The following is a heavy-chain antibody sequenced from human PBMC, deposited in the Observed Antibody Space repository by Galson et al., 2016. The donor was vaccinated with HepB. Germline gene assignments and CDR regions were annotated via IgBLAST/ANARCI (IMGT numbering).Heavy chain of an antibody. J-gene: IGHJ3*02. Sequence: SLRLSCAASGFSFSSYTMNWVRQAPGKGLEWVSSISSSSTYIYYADSVKGRFTISRDNALNSLYLQMNSLSAEDTAVYYCAVSGDYGPPQDAFDIWGQGTMVTVSS. D-gene: IGHD4-17*01. CDR3: AVSGDYGPPQDAFDI. V-gene: IGHV3-21*01. CDR1: GFSFSSYT. CDR2: ISSSSTYI.